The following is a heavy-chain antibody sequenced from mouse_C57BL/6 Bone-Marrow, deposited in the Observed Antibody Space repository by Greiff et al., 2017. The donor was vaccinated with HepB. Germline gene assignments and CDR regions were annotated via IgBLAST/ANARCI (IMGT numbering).Heavy chain of an antibody. CDR2: ISDGGSYT. Sequence: EVHLVESGGGLVKPGGSLKLSCAASGFTFSSYAMSWVRQTPEKRLGWVATISDGGSYTYYPDNVKGRFTISRDNAKNNLYLQMSHLKSEDTAMYYCARFYYDYSFDYWGQGTTLTVSS. V-gene: IGHV5-4*01. J-gene: IGHJ2*01. D-gene: IGHD2-4*01. CDR3: ARFYYDYSFDY. CDR1: GFTFSSYA.